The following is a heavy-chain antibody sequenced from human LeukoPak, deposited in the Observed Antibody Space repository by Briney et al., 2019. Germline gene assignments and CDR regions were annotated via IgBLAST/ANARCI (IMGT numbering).Heavy chain of an antibody. D-gene: IGHD6-13*01. CDR1: RGSFSGYY. CDR2: LNHSGST. J-gene: IGHJ4*02. CDR3: AGGVYIATAQSAY. V-gene: IGHV4-34*01. Sequence: SETLSLTCAVYRGSFSGYYWSWIRQPPGKGREWMGELNHSGSTNYNPSLKCRVTIPVHTTKNQFSRNLNSVTAADPALSYVAGGVYIATAQSAYWGQGTLVTVSS.